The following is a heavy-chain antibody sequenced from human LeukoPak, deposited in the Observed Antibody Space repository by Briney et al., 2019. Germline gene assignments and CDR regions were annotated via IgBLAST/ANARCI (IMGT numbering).Heavy chain of an antibody. Sequence: GGSLRLXCAASGFTCSSYGMQWVRQAPGKGLEWVAFIRYDGSNKYYADSVKGRFTISRDNSKNTLYLQMNSLRAEDTAVYYCAKDRYLGYCSSTSCHYYYYYYYMDVWGKGTTVTVSS. CDR2: IRYDGSNK. CDR1: GFTCSSYG. V-gene: IGHV3-30*02. J-gene: IGHJ6*03. CDR3: AKDRYLGYCSSTSCHYYYYYYYMDV. D-gene: IGHD2-2*01.